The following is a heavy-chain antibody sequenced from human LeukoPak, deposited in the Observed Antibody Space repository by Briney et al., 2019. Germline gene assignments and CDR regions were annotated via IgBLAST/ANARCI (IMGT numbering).Heavy chain of an antibody. CDR3: ATSIVGLTYDEHFQH. J-gene: IGHJ1*01. CDR2: IFNGGST. V-gene: IGHV3-53*01. D-gene: IGHD1-26*01. CDR1: GFAVSSNH. Sequence: GGSLRPSCAASGFAVSSNHMNWVRQAPGKGLEWVSVIFNGGSTYYADSVKGRFTISRDNSKNTLYLQMNSLRAEDTAVYYCATSIVGLTYDEHFQHWGQGTLVTVSS.